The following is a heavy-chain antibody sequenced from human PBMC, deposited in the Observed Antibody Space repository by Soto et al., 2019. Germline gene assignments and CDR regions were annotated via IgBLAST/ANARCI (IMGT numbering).Heavy chain of an antibody. V-gene: IGHV4-31*03. D-gene: IGHD3-10*01. CDR2: IYYSGST. CDR1: GGSISSGGYY. Sequence: PSETLSLTCTVSGGSISSGGYYWSWIRQHPGKGLEWIGYIYYSGSTYYNPSLKSRVTISVDTSKNQFSLKLSSVTAADTAVYYCARARITMVRGVISAPNYYYYGMDVWGQGTTVTV. CDR3: ARARITMVRGVISAPNYYYYGMDV. J-gene: IGHJ6*02.